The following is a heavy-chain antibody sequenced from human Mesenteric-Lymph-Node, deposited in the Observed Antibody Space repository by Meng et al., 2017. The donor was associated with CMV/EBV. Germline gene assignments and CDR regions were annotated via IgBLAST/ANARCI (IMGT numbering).Heavy chain of an antibody. CDR1: GFTFSSYA. J-gene: IGHJ4*02. CDR3: ARGEVGSERPIGGY. CDR2: ISYDGSNK. D-gene: IGHD1-1*01. V-gene: IGHV3-30*04. Sequence: GESLKISCAASGFTFSSYAMHWVRQAPGKGLEWVAVISYDGSNKYYADSVKGRFTISRDNSKNTLHLQMNSLRAEDTAVYYCARGEVGSERPIGGYWGQGTLVTVSS.